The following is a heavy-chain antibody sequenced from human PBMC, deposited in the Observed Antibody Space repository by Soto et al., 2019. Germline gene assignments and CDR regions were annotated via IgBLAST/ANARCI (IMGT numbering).Heavy chain of an antibody. Sequence: QVQLMESGGGVVQPGRSLRLSCAASGFTFSSYGMHWVRQAPGKGLEWVAVISYDGSNKYYADSVKGRFTISRDNSKNTLYLQMNSLRAEDTAVYYCAKDRLLHLGELSPDFDYWGQGTLVTVSS. CDR1: GFTFSSYG. D-gene: IGHD3-16*02. J-gene: IGHJ4*02. V-gene: IGHV3-30*18. CDR3: AKDRLLHLGELSPDFDY. CDR2: ISYDGSNK.